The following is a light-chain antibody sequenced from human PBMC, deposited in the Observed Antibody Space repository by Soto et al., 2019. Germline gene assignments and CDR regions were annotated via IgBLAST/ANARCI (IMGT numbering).Light chain of an antibody. CDR1: SSDVGAYNY. CDR3: SSYTRINTWV. CDR2: EVT. J-gene: IGLJ3*02. Sequence: QSALTQPASVSGSPGQSITISSTGTSSDVGAYNYVSWFQQHPGKAPKLMIYEVTHRPSGVSNRFSGSKSGNTASLTISGLQAEDEADYYCSSYTRINTWVFGGGTKLTVL. V-gene: IGLV2-14*01.